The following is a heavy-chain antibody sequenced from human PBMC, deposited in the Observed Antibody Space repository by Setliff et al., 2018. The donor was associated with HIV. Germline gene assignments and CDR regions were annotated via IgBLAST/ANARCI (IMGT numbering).Heavy chain of an antibody. V-gene: IGHV4-38-2*02. CDR3: ARHWRGSGWSNWFDP. Sequence: SETLSLTCTVSGDSISSDFYWGWIRQPPGKGLEWIGSIYHSGNTYYMPSLQSRVTISVDMSKNQFSLNLNSVTAADTAVYYCARHWRGSGWSNWFDPWGQGTLVTVSS. CDR2: IYHSGNT. J-gene: IGHJ5*02. CDR1: GDSISSDFY. D-gene: IGHD6-19*01.